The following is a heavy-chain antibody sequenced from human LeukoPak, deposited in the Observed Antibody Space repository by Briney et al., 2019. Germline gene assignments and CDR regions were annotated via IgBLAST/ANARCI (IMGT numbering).Heavy chain of an antibody. D-gene: IGHD2-21*02. CDR1: GFAFSDFS. Sequence: GGSLRLSCAASGFAFSDFSMVWVRQAPGKGLEWVSAISSSGGSTYYADSVKGRFTISRDNSKNTLYLQMNSLRAEDTAVYYCAKVPLVTAFKYFDYWGQGTLVTVSS. J-gene: IGHJ4*02. CDR3: AKVPLVTAFKYFDY. CDR2: ISSSGGST. V-gene: IGHV3-23*01.